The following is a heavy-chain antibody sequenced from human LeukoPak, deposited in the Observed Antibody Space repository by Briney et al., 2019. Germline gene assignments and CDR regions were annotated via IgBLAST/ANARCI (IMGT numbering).Heavy chain of an antibody. J-gene: IGHJ4*02. CDR1: GGSFSGYY. V-gene: IGHV4-34*01. CDR2: INHSGST. D-gene: IGHD6-13*01. CDR3: ARAIRHVAAAAPG. Sequence: SETLSLTCAVYGGSFSGYYWSWIRQPPGKGLGWIGEINHSGSTNYNPSLKSRVTISVDTSKNQFSLKLSSVTAADTAVYYCARAIRHVAAAAPGWGQGTLVTVSS.